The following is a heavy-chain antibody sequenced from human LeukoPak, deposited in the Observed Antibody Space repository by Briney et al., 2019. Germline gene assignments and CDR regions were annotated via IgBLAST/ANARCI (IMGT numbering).Heavy chain of an antibody. D-gene: IGHD3-3*01. CDR1: GGTFSSYA. CDR3: AADGVVTLGYYYYYMDV. J-gene: IGHJ6*03. Sequence: GSSVKVSCKASGGTFSSYAISWVRQAPGQGLEWMGGIIPIFGTANYAQKFQGRVTITADESTSTAYMELSSLRSEDTAVYYCAADGVVTLGYYYYYMDVWGKGTTVTVSS. CDR2: IIPIFGTA. V-gene: IGHV1-69*01.